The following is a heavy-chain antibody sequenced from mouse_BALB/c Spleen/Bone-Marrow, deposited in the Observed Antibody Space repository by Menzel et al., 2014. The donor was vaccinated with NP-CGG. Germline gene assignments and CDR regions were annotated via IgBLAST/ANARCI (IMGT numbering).Heavy chain of an antibody. CDR3: ARGGNYGY. J-gene: IGHJ2*01. D-gene: IGHD2-1*01. CDR2: IFPGIGTT. Sequence: QVQLQQSGAELVKPGASVKLSCKPSGYTFTNYWIQWVKPRPGQGLGWIGEIFPGIGTTYYNEKFKGKATLTIDTSSSTAYMQLSSLTSEDSAVYFCARGGNYGYWGQGTTLTVSS. V-gene: IGHV1S132*01. CDR1: GYTFTNYW.